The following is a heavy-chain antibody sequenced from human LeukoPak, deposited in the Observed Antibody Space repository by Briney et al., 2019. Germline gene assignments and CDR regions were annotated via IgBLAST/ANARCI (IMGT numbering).Heavy chain of an antibody. V-gene: IGHV4-59*01. CDR2: IYYSGST. D-gene: IGHD3-9*01. CDR1: GGSISSYY. Sequence: SETLSLTCTVSGGSISSYYWSWIRQPPGKGLEWIGYIYYSGSTNYNPSLKGRVTVSVDTSKNQFSLKLSSVTAADTAVYYCARDGYFDWFEHAFDIWGQGTMVTVSS. CDR3: ARDGYFDWFEHAFDI. J-gene: IGHJ3*02.